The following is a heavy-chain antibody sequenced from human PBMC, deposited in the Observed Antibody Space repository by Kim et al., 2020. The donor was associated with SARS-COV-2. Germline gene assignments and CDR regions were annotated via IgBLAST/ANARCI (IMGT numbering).Heavy chain of an antibody. CDR1: GFTFNNYA. CDR2: ISGSGSST. CDR3: VRSGGWLQVGGDFDY. J-gene: IGHJ4*02. V-gene: IGHV3-23*01. D-gene: IGHD5-12*01. Sequence: GGSLRLSCAASGFTFNNYAMSWVRQAPGKGLEWVSGISGSGSSTYYADSVRGRFTISRDNSKNTLYLQMNSLRAADTAVYYCVRSGGWLQVGGDFDYWGQGTLVTVSS.